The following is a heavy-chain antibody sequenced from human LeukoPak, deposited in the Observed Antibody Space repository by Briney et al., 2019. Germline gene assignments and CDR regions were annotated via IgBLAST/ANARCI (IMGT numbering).Heavy chain of an antibody. Sequence: GGSLRLSCAASGFTFSSYAMNWVRQAPGKGLEWVSSVSGSGGSTYYADSVKGRFTISRDNAKNSLYLQMNSLRAEDTALYYCASGSAITMIVVATGLDDAFDIWGQGTMVTVSS. CDR2: VSGSGGST. D-gene: IGHD3-22*01. J-gene: IGHJ3*02. CDR3: ASGSAITMIVVATGLDDAFDI. V-gene: IGHV3-23*01. CDR1: GFTFSSYA.